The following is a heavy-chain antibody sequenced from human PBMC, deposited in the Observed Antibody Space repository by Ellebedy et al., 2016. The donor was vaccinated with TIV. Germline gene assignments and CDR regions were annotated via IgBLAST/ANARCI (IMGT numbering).Heavy chain of an antibody. D-gene: IGHD1-1*01. CDR2: INPSVGHT. V-gene: IGHV1-46*01. CDR3: ATDRAPDGRNWCIDL. J-gene: IGHJ2*01. CDR1: GYTFTSYY. Sequence: AASVKVSCKASGYTFTSYYMYWVRQAPGQGLEWMGTINPSVGHTTYAQKPQGRVTMTRDTSTSTVYMELSSLRSEDTAVYYCATDRAPDGRNWCIDLWGRGTLVTVSS.